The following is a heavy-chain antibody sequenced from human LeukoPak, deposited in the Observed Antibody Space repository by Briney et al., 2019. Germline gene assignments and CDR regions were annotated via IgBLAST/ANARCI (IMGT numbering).Heavy chain of an antibody. CDR3: ARRGPTTLYSSSSRVDY. Sequence: PSETLSLTCTVSGGSISSSSYYWGWIRQPPGKGLEWIGSIYYSGSTYYNPSLKSRVTISVDTSKNQFSLKLSSVTAADTAVYYCARRGPTTLYSSSSRVDYWGQGTLVTVSS. CDR2: IYYSGST. CDR1: GGSISSSSYY. J-gene: IGHJ4*02. D-gene: IGHD6-6*01. V-gene: IGHV4-39*07.